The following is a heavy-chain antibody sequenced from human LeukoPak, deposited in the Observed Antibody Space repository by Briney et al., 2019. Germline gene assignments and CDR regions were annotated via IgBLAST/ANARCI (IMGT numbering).Heavy chain of an antibody. CDR2: IYYSGST. CDR1: GGSIGSYY. J-gene: IGHJ6*02. CDR3: ARASDYYYYGMDV. V-gene: IGHV4-59*01. Sequence: WETLSLTCTVSGGSIGSYYWSWIRQPPGKGLEWIGYIYYSGSTNYNPSLKSRVTISVDTSKNQFSLKLSSLTAADTAVYYCARASDYYYYGMDVWGQGTTVTVSS.